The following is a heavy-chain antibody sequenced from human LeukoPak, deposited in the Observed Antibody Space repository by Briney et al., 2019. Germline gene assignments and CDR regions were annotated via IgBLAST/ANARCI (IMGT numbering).Heavy chain of an antibody. CDR2: MNPNSGNT. V-gene: IGHV1-8*01. D-gene: IGHD3-9*01. CDR3: ARGLELLRYFDWLSPSFDY. J-gene: IGHJ4*02. Sequence: ASVKVSCKASGYTFTSYDINWVRQATGQGLEWMGWMNPNSGNTGYAQKFQGRVTMTRNTSISTAYMELSSLRSEDTAVYYCARGLELLRYFDWLSPSFDYWGQGTLVTVSS. CDR1: GYTFTSYD.